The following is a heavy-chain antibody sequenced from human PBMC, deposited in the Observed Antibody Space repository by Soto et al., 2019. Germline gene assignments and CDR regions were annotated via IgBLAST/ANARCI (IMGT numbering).Heavy chain of an antibody. D-gene: IGHD6-19*01. Sequence: GGSLRLSCAASGFTFSSYAMSWVRQAPGKGLEWVSAISASGGSTSYADSVKGRFTISRDNSKNTLYLQMNSLRAEDTAVYYCAKTAVAGPECFQHWGQGTLVTVSS. CDR2: ISASGGST. CDR1: GFTFSSYA. J-gene: IGHJ1*01. CDR3: AKTAVAGPECFQH. V-gene: IGHV3-23*01.